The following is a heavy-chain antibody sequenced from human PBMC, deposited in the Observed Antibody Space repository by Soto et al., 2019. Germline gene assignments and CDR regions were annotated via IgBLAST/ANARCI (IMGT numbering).Heavy chain of an antibody. V-gene: IGHV3-7*01. J-gene: IGHJ5*02. Sequence: PGGSLRLSCAASGFTFSSYWMSWVRQAPGKGLEWVANIKQDGSEKYYVDSVRGRFTISRDNAKNSLYLQMNSLRAEDTAVYYYASPEPNWNYGDVGWFDPWGQGTLVTVSS. CDR2: IKQDGSEK. CDR1: GFTFSSYW. D-gene: IGHD1-7*01. CDR3: ASPEPNWNYGDVGWFDP.